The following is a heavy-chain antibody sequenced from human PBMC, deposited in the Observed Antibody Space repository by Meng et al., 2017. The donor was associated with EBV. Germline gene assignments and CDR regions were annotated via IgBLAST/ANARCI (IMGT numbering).Heavy chain of an antibody. J-gene: IGHJ4*02. CDR1: GAPVSGSTYH. Sequence: QARLQQPGPGGCNPSATPSRTCPASGAPVSGSTYHWSWSRQPPGKELEWIGYIYDGGTTIYTPSLKSLVTILVYSAKNQFSLKLSSGTTADTAVYYCAKSRSSTPGVVDYWGQGTLVTVSS. CDR2: IYDGGTT. D-gene: IGHD3-10*01. CDR3: AKSRSSTPGVVDY. V-gene: IGHV4-61*01.